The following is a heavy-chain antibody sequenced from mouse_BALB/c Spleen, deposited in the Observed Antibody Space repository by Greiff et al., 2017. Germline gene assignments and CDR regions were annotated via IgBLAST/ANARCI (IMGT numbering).Heavy chain of an antibody. CDR3: ARGDGNYPYYAMDY. CDR2: IDPYNGGT. V-gene: IGHV1S135*01. CDR1: GYAFTSYN. Sequence: EVHLVESGPELVKPGASVKVSCKASGYAFTSYNMYWVKQSHGKSLEWIGYIDPYNGGTSYNQKFKGKATLTVDKSSITAYMHLNSLTSEDSAVYYCARGDGNYPYYAMDYWGQGTSVTVSS. D-gene: IGHD2-1*01. J-gene: IGHJ4*01.